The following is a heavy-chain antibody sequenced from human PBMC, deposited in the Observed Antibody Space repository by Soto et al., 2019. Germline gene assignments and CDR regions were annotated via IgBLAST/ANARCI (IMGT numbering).Heavy chain of an antibody. Sequence: PSETLSLTCAVSGGSISSGGYSWSWIRQPPGKGLEWIGYIYHSGSTYYNPSLKSRVTISVDTSKNQFSLKLSSVTAADTAVYYCASQHYYDSSGYYVGYWGQGTLVTVSS. CDR2: IYHSGST. CDR3: ASQHYYDSSGYYVGY. J-gene: IGHJ4*02. D-gene: IGHD3-22*01. V-gene: IGHV4-30-2*01. CDR1: GGSISSGGYS.